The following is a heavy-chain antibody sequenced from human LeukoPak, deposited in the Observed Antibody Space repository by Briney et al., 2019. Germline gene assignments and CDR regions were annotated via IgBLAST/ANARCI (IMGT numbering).Heavy chain of an antibody. V-gene: IGHV4-4*09. CDR2: IYTSGST. Sequence: SETLSLTCTVSGGSISSYYWSWIRQPPGKELEWIGYIYTSGSTNYNPSLKSRVTISVDTSKNQFSLKLSSVTAADTAVYYCARHAGDIVVVPAAIGWFDPWGQGTLVTVSS. J-gene: IGHJ5*02. D-gene: IGHD2-2*02. CDR3: ARHAGDIVVVPAAIGWFDP. CDR1: GGSISSYY.